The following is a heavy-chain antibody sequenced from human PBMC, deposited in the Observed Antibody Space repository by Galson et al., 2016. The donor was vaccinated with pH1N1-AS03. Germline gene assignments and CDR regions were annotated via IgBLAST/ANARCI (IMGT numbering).Heavy chain of an antibody. D-gene: IGHD4/OR15-4a*01. Sequence: SVKVSCKASGYTFTDYYIHWVRQAPGQGLEWMGGVIPIFGTTNYAQKFQGRVTITADKSTSTAYMELRSLRSDDTAVYYCARAMVPTTYYGMDVWGQGTTVTVSS. J-gene: IGHJ6*02. V-gene: IGHV1-69*06. CDR2: VIPIFGTT. CDR3: ARAMVPTTYYGMDV. CDR1: GYTFTDYY.